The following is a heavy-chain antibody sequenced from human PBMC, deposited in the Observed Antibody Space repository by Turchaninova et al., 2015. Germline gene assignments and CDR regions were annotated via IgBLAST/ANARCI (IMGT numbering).Heavy chain of an antibody. Sequence: VQLVESGGGLVQPGGSLRLSCAASGFAFPTAWLCWVRPAPGRGGGVVGRTKAKTASWTTDDVAPVKDQFTMSRDDSKNTLYLQRSNLNTEDTAVYYCTWLYYSYLAFWGKGTTVTVAS. J-gene: IGHJ6*03. CDR1: GFAFPTAW. CDR3: TWLYYSYLAF. V-gene: IGHV3-15*01. D-gene: IGHD2-15*01. CDR2: TKAKTASWTT.